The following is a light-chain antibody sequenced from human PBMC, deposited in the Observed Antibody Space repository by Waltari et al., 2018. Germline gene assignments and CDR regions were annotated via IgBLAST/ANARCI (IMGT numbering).Light chain of an antibody. CDR2: AAS. J-gene: IGKJ2*01. V-gene: IGKV1-39*01. CDR3: HQSFTTLMYT. CDR1: QSISNY. Sequence: DIQMTQSPSSLSASVGDTVTITCRASQSISNYLHWYQHKPGKAPKLLIFAASSLPSGVPSRFSGSGSGRDFTLTISSLQPEDFATYYCHQSFTTLMYTFGQGTKVEMK.